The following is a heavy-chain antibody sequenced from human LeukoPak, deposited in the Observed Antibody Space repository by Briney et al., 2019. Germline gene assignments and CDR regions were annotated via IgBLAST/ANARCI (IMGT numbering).Heavy chain of an antibody. V-gene: IGHV3-66*02. D-gene: IGHD3-16*01. J-gene: IGHJ6*03. CDR3: ARALGGYDYYMDA. Sequence: GGSLRLSCAASGFTVSSNYMSWVRQAPGKGLEWVSVIYSGGSTYYADSVKGRFTISRDNSKNTLYLQMNSLRAEDTAVYYCARALGGYDYYMDAWAKGPRSPSP. CDR1: GFTVSSNY. CDR2: IYSGGST.